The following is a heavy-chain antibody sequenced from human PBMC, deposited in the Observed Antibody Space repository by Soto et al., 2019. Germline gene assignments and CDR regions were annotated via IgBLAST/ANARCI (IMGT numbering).Heavy chain of an antibody. V-gene: IGHV1-69*01. Sequence: QVQLVQSGAEVKKPGSSVTVSCTASGGTFSSYAISWVRQAPGQGLEWMGGIIPIFGTANYAQKFQGRVTITADESTSTAYMELSSLRSEDTAVDYCARGMAAAGTRYYYGMDVWGQGTTVTVSS. CDR1: GGTFSSYA. CDR3: ARGMAAAGTRYYYGMDV. D-gene: IGHD6-13*01. J-gene: IGHJ6*02. CDR2: IIPIFGTA.